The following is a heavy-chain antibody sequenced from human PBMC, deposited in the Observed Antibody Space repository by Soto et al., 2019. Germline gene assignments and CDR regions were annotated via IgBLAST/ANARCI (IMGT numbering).Heavy chain of an antibody. CDR3: ARSNYYDSSGGVGGDFDY. Sequence: QVQLVQSGAEVKKPGASVKVSCKASGYTFTSYYMHWVRQAPGQGLEWMGIINPSGGSTSYAKKFQGSVTMARDTSTSTGYMDLSSLRSDDTAVYYSARSNYYDSSGGVGGDFDYWGQGTLVTVSS. V-gene: IGHV1-46*03. CDR2: INPSGGST. CDR1: GYTFTSYY. D-gene: IGHD3-22*01. J-gene: IGHJ4*02.